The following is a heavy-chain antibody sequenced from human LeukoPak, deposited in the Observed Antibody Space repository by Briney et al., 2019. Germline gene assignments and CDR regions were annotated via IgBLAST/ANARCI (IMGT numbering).Heavy chain of an antibody. Sequence: GGSLRLSCEASGFTLTNYWMNWVRQAPGKGLEWVAFIKEDGSQKYYVDSVKGRFTISRDNAKNPLYLQMNSLRAEDTAIYYCARAGYSSGHRWGQGTLVTVSS. CDR1: GFTLTNYW. CDR3: ARAGYSSGHR. V-gene: IGHV3-7*01. J-gene: IGHJ5*02. CDR2: IKEDGSQK. D-gene: IGHD6-19*01.